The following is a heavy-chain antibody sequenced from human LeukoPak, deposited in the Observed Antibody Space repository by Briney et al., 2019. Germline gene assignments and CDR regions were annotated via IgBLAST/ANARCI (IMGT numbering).Heavy chain of an antibody. J-gene: IGHJ2*01. Sequence: PSETLSLTCTVSGGSISSSSYYWGWIRQPPGKGLEWIGSIYYSGSTYYNPSLKSRVTISVDTSKNQFSLKLSSVTAADTAVYYCARSYYYDSSGYPWYFDLWGRGTLVTV. V-gene: IGHV4-39*01. D-gene: IGHD3-22*01. CDR2: IYYSGST. CDR1: GGSISSSSYY. CDR3: ARSYYYDSSGYPWYFDL.